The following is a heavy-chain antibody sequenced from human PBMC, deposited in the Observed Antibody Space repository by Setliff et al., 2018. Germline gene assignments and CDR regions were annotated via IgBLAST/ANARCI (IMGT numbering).Heavy chain of an antibody. V-gene: IGHV4-39*01. CDR3: ATCRYQVPYNY. CDR1: VTPR. D-gene: IGHD2-2*01. CDR2: IYDSGKT. J-gene: IGHJ4*02. Sequence: SETLSPPAVSLVTPRLGLDPPPPGKGLEWIGTIYDSGKTYYNPSLKSRVTISVDTSKKQLSLRVTSVTAADTAVYYCATCRYQVPYNYWGQGTLVTVSS.